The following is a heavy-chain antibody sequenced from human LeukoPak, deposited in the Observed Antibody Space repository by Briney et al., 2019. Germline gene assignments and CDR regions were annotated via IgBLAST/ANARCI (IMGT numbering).Heavy chain of an antibody. CDR1: GGSISTYY. V-gene: IGHV4-59*01. D-gene: IGHD3-22*01. J-gene: IGHJ4*02. Sequence: ASETLSLTCNVSGGSISTYYWSWIRQPPGKGLERIGYIYYSGSTNYNPSLKSRVTMSVDTSKSQFSLKLNSVTAADTAVYYCARDYDSTGYYWSWGQGTLVTVSS. CDR3: ARDYDSTGYYWS. CDR2: IYYSGST.